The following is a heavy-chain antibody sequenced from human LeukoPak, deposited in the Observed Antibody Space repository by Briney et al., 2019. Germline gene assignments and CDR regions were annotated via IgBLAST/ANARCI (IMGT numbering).Heavy chain of an antibody. CDR2: IIPIFGTA. CDR3: AGSYYYGSGSYYLYYFDY. D-gene: IGHD3-10*01. Sequence: ASVKVSCKASGGTFCSYAIRRVRQAPVQGLEWMGGIIPIFGTANYAQKFQGRVTITADESTSTAYMELSSLRSEDTAVYYCAGSYYYGSGSYYLYYFDYWGQGTLVTVSS. J-gene: IGHJ4*02. CDR1: GGTFCSYA. V-gene: IGHV1-69*13.